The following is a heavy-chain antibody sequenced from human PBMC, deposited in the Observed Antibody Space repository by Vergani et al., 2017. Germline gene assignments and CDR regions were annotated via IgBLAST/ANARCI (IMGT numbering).Heavy chain of an antibody. Sequence: QVQLQQWGAGLLKPSETLSLTCAVSGGSISSYYWSWIRQPPGKGLEWIGYIYYSGSTNYNPSLKSRVTISVDTSKNQFSLKLSSVTAADTAVYYCARAGEMATIVGGIDYWGQGTLVTVSS. V-gene: IGHV4-59*01. CDR3: ARAGEMATIVGGIDY. J-gene: IGHJ4*02. CDR1: GGSISSYY. CDR2: IYYSGST. D-gene: IGHD5-24*01.